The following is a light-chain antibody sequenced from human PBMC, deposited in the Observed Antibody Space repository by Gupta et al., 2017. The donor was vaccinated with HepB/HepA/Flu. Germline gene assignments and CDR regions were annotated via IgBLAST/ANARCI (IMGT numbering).Light chain of an antibody. CDR2: GTS. CDR1: QSVSSIY. J-gene: IGKJ1*01. CDR3: QQHFTLPWT. V-gene: IGKV3-20*01. Sequence: EIVLTQSPGTLSLSPGERATLSCRASQSVSSIYLAWYHQKPGQAPRLLIYGTSSRATDIPDTFSGSGSGTDFTLTISRLEPEDFAVYYCQQHFTLPWTFGQGTKVEFK.